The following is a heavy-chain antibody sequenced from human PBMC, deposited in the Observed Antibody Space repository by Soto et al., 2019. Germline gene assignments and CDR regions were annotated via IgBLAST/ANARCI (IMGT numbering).Heavy chain of an antibody. J-gene: IGHJ5*02. CDR3: ATLPPRIEVTVLPIPT. CDR1: GGSVSSGSYY. D-gene: IGHD2-15*01. CDR2: IYYSGST. V-gene: IGHV4-61*01. Sequence: SETLSLTCTVSGGSVSSGSYYWSWIRQPPGKGLEWIGYIYYSGSTNYNPSLKSRVTISVDKSNNQFSLTLKYVTAPDTAVYYCATLPPRIEVTVLPIPTWGQGTLVTVSS.